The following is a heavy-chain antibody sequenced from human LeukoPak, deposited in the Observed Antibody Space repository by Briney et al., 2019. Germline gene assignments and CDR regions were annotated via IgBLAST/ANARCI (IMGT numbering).Heavy chain of an antibody. CDR3: ARGGYYGSGSYYFH. D-gene: IGHD3-10*01. J-gene: IGHJ4*02. CDR2: ISGSGGST. V-gene: IGHV3-23*01. Sequence: PGGSLRLSCAASGFTFSSYAMSWVRQAPGKGLEWVSAISGSGGSTYYADSVKGRFTISRDNAKNSLYLQMNSLRDEDTAVYYCARGGYYGSGSYYFHWGQGTLVTVSS. CDR1: GFTFSSYA.